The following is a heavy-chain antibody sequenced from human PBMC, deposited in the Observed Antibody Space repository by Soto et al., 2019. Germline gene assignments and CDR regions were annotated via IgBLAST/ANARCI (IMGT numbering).Heavy chain of an antibody. CDR2: ISWEGGST. CDR1: DFTFDAYT. D-gene: IGHD4-17*01. CDR3: AKDGACLSDYGGQSSGLDY. V-gene: IGHV3-43*01. Sequence: GGSVRTPCAPSDFTFDAYTMNWARQAPGKGLVWVSLISWEGGSTSYADSMKGRLTIARDNSKNSLYLQMNSLIAEDTALYDCAKDGACLSDYGGQSSGLDYWGQGALVTV. J-gene: IGHJ4*02.